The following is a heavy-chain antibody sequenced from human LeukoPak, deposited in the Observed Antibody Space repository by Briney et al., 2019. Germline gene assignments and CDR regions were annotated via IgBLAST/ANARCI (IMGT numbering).Heavy chain of an antibody. J-gene: IGHJ6*01. CDR1: GYCFTSYL. V-gene: IGHV5-51*04. CDR2: IYLGDSET. D-gene: IGHD5-18*01. CDR3: ARGKIGYSYGSYS. Sequence: GGGLKSSCWGPGYCFTSYLIGWVRPMPGEGVGWMGLIYLGDSETSNSPTFQGQVTISADKPISTAYLQWSSLKASDTAIYYCARGKIGYSYGSYSWGQG.